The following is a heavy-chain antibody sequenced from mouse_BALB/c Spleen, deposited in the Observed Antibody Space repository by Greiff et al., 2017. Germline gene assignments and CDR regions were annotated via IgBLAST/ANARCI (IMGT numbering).Heavy chain of an antibody. Sequence: VQLQQPGAELVKPGTSVKLSCKASGYNFTSYWINWVKLRPGQGLEWIGDIYPGSGSTNYNEKFKSKATLTVDTSSSTAYMQLSSLASEDSALYYCARDGNYLYYFDYWGQGTTLTVSS. V-gene: IGHV1-55*01. CDR1: GYNFTSYW. CDR3: ARDGNYLYYFDY. D-gene: IGHD2-1*01. CDR2: IYPGSGST. J-gene: IGHJ2*01.